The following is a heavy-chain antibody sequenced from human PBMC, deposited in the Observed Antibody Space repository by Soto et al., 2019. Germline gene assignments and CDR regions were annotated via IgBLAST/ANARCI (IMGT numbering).Heavy chain of an antibody. CDR3: ARTYCSSTSCHYGFDP. D-gene: IGHD2-2*01. CDR2: IIPIFGTA. J-gene: IGHJ5*02. V-gene: IGHV1-69*01. CDR1: GGTFSSYA. Sequence: QVQLVQSGAEVKKPGSSVKVSCKASGGTFSSYAISWVRQAPGQGLKWMGGIIPIFGTANYAQKFQGRVTITADESTSTAYMELSSLRSEDTAVYYCARTYCSSTSCHYGFDPWGQGTLVTVSS.